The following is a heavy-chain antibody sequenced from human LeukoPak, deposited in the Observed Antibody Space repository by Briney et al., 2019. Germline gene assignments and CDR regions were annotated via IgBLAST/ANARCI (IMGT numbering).Heavy chain of an antibody. J-gene: IGHJ4*02. CDR3: TTQLLWFGELEAY. CDR2: IKSKTDGGTT. Sequence: GGSLRLSCAASGFTFSNAWMSWVRQAPGKGLEWVGRIKSKTDGGTTDYAAPVKGRFTISRDDSKNTLYLQMNSPKTEDTAVYYCTTQLLWFGELEAYWGQGTLVTVSS. V-gene: IGHV3-15*01. D-gene: IGHD3-10*01. CDR1: GFTFSNAW.